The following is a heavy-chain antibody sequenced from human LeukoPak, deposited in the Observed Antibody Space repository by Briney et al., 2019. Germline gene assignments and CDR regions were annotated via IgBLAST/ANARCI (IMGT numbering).Heavy chain of an antibody. V-gene: IGHV3-23*01. Sequence: GGSLRLSCAASGFTFNSYAMNWVRQAPGQGLEWVSAISGSGGSTFYADSVKGRFTISRDHSKNALFLQMNSLRAEDTAIYYCAKGPFYYDSSGFSAGGFLDYWGQGTLVTVSS. CDR2: ISGSGGST. J-gene: IGHJ4*02. CDR3: AKGPFYYDSSGFSAGGFLDY. CDR1: GFTFNSYA. D-gene: IGHD3-22*01.